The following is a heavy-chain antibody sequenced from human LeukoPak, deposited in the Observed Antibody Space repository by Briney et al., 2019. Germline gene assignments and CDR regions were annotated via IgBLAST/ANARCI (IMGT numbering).Heavy chain of an antibody. Sequence: SETLSLTCTVSGGSISSYYWSWIRQPAGRGLEWIGRIYTSGSTNYNPSLKSRVTMSVDTSKNQFSLKLSSVTAADTAVYYCARDWLGSGSYYIPRFDPWGQGTLVTVSS. CDR1: GGSISSYY. J-gene: IGHJ5*02. D-gene: IGHD3-10*01. CDR3: ARDWLGSGSYYIPRFDP. CDR2: IYTSGST. V-gene: IGHV4-4*07.